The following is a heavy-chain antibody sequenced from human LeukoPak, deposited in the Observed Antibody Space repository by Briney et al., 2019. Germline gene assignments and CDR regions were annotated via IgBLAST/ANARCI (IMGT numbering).Heavy chain of an antibody. CDR3: ARGLEGYDFWSGYYSPYYYMDV. D-gene: IGHD3-3*01. V-gene: IGHV4-61*01. CDR2: IYYSGST. CDR1: GGSISSGSYY. Sequence: PSETLSLTCTVSGGSISSGSYYWSWIRQPPGKGLEWIGHIYYSGSTNYNPSLKSRVTISVDTSKNQFSLKLSSVTAADTAVYYCARGLEGYDFWSGYYSPYYYMDVWGKGTTVTVSS. J-gene: IGHJ6*03.